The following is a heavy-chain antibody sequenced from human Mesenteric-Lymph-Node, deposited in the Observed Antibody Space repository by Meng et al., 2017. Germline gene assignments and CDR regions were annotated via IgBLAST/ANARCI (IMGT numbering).Heavy chain of an antibody. CDR2: IYNSGST. J-gene: IGHJ2*01. CDR1: GGSISSGGYY. V-gene: IGHV4-30-4*08. Sequence: GQLPESGPRLVKPSQTLSLTRTVSGGSISSGGYYWSWIRQHPGKGLEWIGHIYNSGSTYYNPSLKSRITISVDTSKNQFSLKLSSVTAADTAVYYCARGQKGYFDLWGRGTLVTVSS. CDR3: ARGQKGYFDL.